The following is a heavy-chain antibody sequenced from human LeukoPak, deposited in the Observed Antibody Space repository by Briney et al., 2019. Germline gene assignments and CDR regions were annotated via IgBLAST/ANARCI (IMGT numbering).Heavy chain of an antibody. CDR3: ARGGGQTILDNWFDP. V-gene: IGHV1-69*13. CDR1: GDTFSSYA. D-gene: IGHD5-24*01. J-gene: IGHJ5*02. Sequence: VASVKVSCKTSGDTFSSYAISWVRQAPGQGLEWMGGIIPIFGIANYAQKFQGRVTITADESPSTAYMELSRLRSEDTAVYYCARGGGQTILDNWFDPWGQGTLVTVSS. CDR2: IIPIFGIA.